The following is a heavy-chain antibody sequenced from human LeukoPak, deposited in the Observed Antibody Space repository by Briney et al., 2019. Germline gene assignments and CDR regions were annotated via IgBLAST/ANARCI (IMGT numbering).Heavy chain of an antibody. V-gene: IGHV1-18*01. J-gene: IGHJ6*03. CDR3: ARVLTPALIWFGELFGYMDV. D-gene: IGHD3-10*01. CDR2: ISAYNGKT. Sequence: ASVKVSCKASGYSFSNYGISWVRQAPGQGLEWMGWISAYNGKTNYAQKLQGRVTMTTDTSTSTAYMELRSLRSDDTAVYYCARVLTPALIWFGELFGYMDVWGKGTTVTVSS. CDR1: GYSFSNYG.